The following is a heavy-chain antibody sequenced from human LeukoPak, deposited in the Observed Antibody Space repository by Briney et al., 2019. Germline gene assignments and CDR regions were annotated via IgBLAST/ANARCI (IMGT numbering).Heavy chain of an antibody. V-gene: IGHV4-4*02. CDR3: AKIVTTVTTTEGY. J-gene: IGHJ4*02. CDR2: IYHTGST. Sequence: PSETLSLTCTVSGVSISSSNWWSWGRQPPGKGLEWIGEIYHTGSTNYSPSLKSRVTMSVDKSKNHFSLKLSSVTAADTAVYYCAKIVTTVTTTEGYWGQGTLVTVSS. D-gene: IGHD4-17*01. CDR1: GVSISSSNW.